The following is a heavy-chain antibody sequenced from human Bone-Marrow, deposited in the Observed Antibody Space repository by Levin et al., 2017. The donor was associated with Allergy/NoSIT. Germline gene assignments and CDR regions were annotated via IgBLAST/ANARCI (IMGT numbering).Heavy chain of an antibody. V-gene: IGHV3-30*04. D-gene: IGHD3-16*01. J-gene: IGHJ4*02. CDR3: TRGSGSYPWAVFDH. CDR1: GFTFNTYS. CDR2: MSHDGNFK. Sequence: GESLKISCAASGFTFNTYSMHWVRQTPGKGLEWVAVMSHDGNFKSYADSVRGRFTISRDNSENTLYLQMNSLRLEDTGLYYCTRGSGSYPWAVFDHWGLGTLVTVSS.